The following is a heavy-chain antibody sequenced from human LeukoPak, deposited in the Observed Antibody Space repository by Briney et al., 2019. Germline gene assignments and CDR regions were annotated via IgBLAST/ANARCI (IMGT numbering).Heavy chain of an antibody. D-gene: IGHD3-16*01. V-gene: IGHV3-7*01. CDR1: GFILNYFS. J-gene: IGHJ5*02. Sequence: GGSLRLSCEASGFILNYFSLNWVRLSPGKGLEWVANIKQDGSVKTYVDSVKGRFTISRDNAKNSLYLQMDSLRVEDTAMYYCARDGGTDWYDPWGQGTLVTVSS. CDR2: IKQDGSVK. CDR3: ARDGGTDWYDP.